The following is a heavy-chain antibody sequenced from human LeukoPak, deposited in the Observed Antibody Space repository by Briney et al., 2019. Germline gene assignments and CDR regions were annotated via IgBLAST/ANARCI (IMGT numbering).Heavy chain of an antibody. CDR3: ARGRTTRSGYYDSSGYYGY. Sequence: ASVKVSCKASGYTFTSYDINWVRQATGQGLEWMGWMNPNSGNTDYAQKFQGRVTMTRNTSISTAYMELSSLRSEDTAVYYCARGRTTRSGYYDSSGYYGYWGQGTLVTVSS. J-gene: IGHJ4*02. CDR2: MNPNSGNT. V-gene: IGHV1-8*01. D-gene: IGHD3-22*01. CDR1: GYTFTSYD.